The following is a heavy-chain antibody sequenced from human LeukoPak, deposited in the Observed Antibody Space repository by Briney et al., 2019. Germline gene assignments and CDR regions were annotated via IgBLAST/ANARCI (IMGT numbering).Heavy chain of an antibody. CDR3: ARGDRYSGYELHYYGMDV. V-gene: IGHV4-34*01. J-gene: IGHJ6*02. CDR2: IYYSGST. D-gene: IGHD5-12*01. CDR1: GGSFSGYY. Sequence: KASETLSLTCAVYGGSFSGYYWSWIRQPPGKGLEWIGSIYYSGSTYYNPSLKSRVTISVDTSKNQFSLKLRSLTAADTAVYYCARGDRYSGYELHYYGMDVWGQGTTVTVSS.